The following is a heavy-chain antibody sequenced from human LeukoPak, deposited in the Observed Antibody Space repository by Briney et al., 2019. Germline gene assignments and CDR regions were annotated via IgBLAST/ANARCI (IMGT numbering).Heavy chain of an antibody. CDR1: GFIFRSTA. CDR3: ARSRSGNYFDS. Sequence: PGGSLRLSCAASGFIFRSTAMNWVRQTPGKGLEWLSYIALSSTSISYADSVKGRFTISRDNGKNSLYLQMDSLRAEDTAVYYCARSRSGNYFDSWGQGTLVTVSS. CDR2: IALSSTSI. J-gene: IGHJ4*02. D-gene: IGHD1-26*01. V-gene: IGHV3-48*01.